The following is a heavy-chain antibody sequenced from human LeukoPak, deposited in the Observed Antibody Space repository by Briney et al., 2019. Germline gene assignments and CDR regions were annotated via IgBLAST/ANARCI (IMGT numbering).Heavy chain of an antibody. CDR2: ISTTSDYK. V-gene: IGHV3-21*01. J-gene: IGHJ4*02. Sequence: GGSLRLSCAASGFTFSSNSMNWVRQAPGKGLEWVSAISTTSDYKHYADSVKGRFTISRDNAKNSQYLRMNSLRAEDTAVYYCARARDCSSTSCYGVGDFWGQGTLVTVSS. D-gene: IGHD2-2*01. CDR1: GFTFSSNS. CDR3: ARARDCSSTSCYGVGDF.